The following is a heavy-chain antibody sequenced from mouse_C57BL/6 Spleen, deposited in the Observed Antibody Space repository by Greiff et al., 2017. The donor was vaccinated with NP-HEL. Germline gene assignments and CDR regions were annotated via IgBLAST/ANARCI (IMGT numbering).Heavy chain of an antibody. CDR1: GFTFSNYW. CDR3: PRYYYAMDY. J-gene: IGHJ4*01. V-gene: IGHV6-3*01. CDR2: IRLKSDNYET. Sequence: EVQGVESGGGLVQPGGSMKLSCGASGFTFSNYWMNWVRQSPEKGLEWVAQIRLKSDNYETHYAECVKGRFTISRDDSKSSVYLQMNNLRAEDTGIYYCPRYYYAMDYWGQGTSVTVSS.